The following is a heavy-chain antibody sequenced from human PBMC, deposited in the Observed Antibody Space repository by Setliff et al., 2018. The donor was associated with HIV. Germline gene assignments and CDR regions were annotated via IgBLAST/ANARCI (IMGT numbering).Heavy chain of an antibody. V-gene: IGHV1-18*01. D-gene: IGHD3-22*01. CDR1: GYTFTTYG. CDR3: ARDADDYYDSSGRDY. Sequence: ASVKVSCKPSGYTFTTYGLSWVRQAPGQGLEWMGWISTYSDETSSSQNLQGRLTMTTDTSTGTAYMELSSLRSEDTAVYYCARDADDYYDSSGRDYWGQGTLVTVSS. CDR2: ISTYSDET. J-gene: IGHJ4*02.